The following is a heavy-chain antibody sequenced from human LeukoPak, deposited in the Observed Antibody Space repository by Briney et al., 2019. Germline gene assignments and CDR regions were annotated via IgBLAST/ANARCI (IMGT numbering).Heavy chain of an antibody. CDR2: MNPNSGNT. CDR1: GYTFTSYD. D-gene: IGHD6-19*01. Sequence: GASVKVSCKASGYTFTSYDINWVRQATGQGLEWMGWMNPNSGNTGYAQKFQGRVTMTRNTSISTAYMELSSLRSEDTAVYYCARGGQWLDFGKYYFDYWGQGTLVTVSS. J-gene: IGHJ4*02. V-gene: IGHV1-8*01. CDR3: ARGGQWLDFGKYYFDY.